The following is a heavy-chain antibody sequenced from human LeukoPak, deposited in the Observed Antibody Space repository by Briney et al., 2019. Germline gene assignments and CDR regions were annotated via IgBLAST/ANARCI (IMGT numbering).Heavy chain of an antibody. D-gene: IGHD3-22*01. J-gene: IGHJ4*02. CDR1: GFTVSSNY. CDR2: IYSGGST. CDR3: ASKNYYDSSGYYNEH. Sequence: SGGSLRLSCAASGFTVSSNYMSWVRQTPGKGLGWVSVIYSGGSTYYADSVKGRFTISRDNSKNTLYLQMNSLRAEDTAVYYCASKNYYDSSGYYNEHWGQGTLVTVSS. V-gene: IGHV3-53*01.